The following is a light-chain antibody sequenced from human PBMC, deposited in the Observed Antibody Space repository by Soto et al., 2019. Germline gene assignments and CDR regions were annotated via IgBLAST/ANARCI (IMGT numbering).Light chain of an antibody. CDR3: QKRNYWL. CDR2: DAS. V-gene: IGKV3-11*01. J-gene: IGKJ4*01. Sequence: EIVLTQSPATLSLSPGEGATLSCRASQTVGSSLAWYQQKPGQAPRLLIYDASNRATGIPARFSGSGSETDFTLTISSLEPEDFAVYYCQKRNYWLFGGGTKVEIK. CDR1: QTVGSS.